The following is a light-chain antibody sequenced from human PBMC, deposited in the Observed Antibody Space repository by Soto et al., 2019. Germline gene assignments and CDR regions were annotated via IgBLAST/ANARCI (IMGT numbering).Light chain of an antibody. CDR1: QSIRSE. CDR2: KAS. Sequence: IQMTQSPSTLSASVGDRVTITCRASQSIRSELAWYQQKPGKAPKLLIYKASSLESGVPSRFSGSGSGTEFTLTVSSLQPDDFAIYYCQQYESYPLTFGGGTKVDIK. J-gene: IGKJ4*01. CDR3: QQYESYPLT. V-gene: IGKV1-5*03.